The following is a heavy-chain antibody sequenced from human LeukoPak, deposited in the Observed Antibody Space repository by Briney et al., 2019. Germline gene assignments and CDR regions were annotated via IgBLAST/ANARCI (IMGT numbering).Heavy chain of an antibody. V-gene: IGHV4-61*02. Sequence: SETLSLTCTVSGDSISSGSYYWSWIRQPAGKGLEWIGRIYTSGSTNYNPSLKSRVTISVDTSKNQFSLKLSSVTAADTAVYYCARGGSSSSWYWFDPWGQGTLVTVSS. J-gene: IGHJ5*02. CDR2: IYTSGST. CDR3: ARGGSSSSWYWFDP. CDR1: GDSISSGSYY. D-gene: IGHD6-13*01.